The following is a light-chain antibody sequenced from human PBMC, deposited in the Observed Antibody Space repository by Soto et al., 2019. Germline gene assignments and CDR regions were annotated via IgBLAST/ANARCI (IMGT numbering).Light chain of an antibody. CDR1: QSINTY. CDR3: QQYGSSPRVT. CDR2: DAS. J-gene: IGKJ1*01. Sequence: ENVWTQSPATLSLSRGEGATLSCRASQSINTYLAWYQQKPGQAPRLLIYDASKRATGIPARFSGSGSGTNFTLTISSLEPEDFAVYYCQQYGSSPRVTFGQGTKVDI. V-gene: IGKV3-20*01.